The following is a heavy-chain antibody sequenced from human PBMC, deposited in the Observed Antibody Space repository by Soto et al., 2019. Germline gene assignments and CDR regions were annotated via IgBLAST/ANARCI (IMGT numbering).Heavy chain of an antibody. V-gene: IGHV4-34*01. J-gene: IGHJ4*02. D-gene: IGHD6-13*01. Sequence: PSETLSLTCAVYGGSFSGYYWSWIRQPPGKGLEWIGEINHSGSTNYNPSLKSRVTISVDTSKNQFSLKLSSVTAADTAVYYCARGSLGSSWYVDYWGQGTLVTVSS. CDR1: GGSFSGYY. CDR2: INHSGST. CDR3: ARGSLGSSWYVDY.